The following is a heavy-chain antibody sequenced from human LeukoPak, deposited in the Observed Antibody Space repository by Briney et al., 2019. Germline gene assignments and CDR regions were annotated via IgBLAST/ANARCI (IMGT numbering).Heavy chain of an antibody. J-gene: IGHJ3*02. D-gene: IGHD3/OR15-3a*01. CDR2: IIPIFGTA. Sequence: SVKVSCKASGGTFSSYAISWVRQAPGQGLEWMGGIIPIFGTANYAQKFQGRVTMTEDTSTDTAYMGLSSLRSEDTAVYYCATVWTTKGGAFDIWGQGTMVTVSS. CDR3: ATVWTTKGGAFDI. V-gene: IGHV1-69*06. CDR1: GGTFSSYA.